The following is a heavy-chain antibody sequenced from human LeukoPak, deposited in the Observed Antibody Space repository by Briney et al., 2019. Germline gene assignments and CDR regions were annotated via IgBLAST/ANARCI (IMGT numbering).Heavy chain of an antibody. D-gene: IGHD2-2*01. Sequence: SETLSLTCAVCGWSFSGYYWSWIRPPRGKGREWVGGSNHSGRTNYKPSLQSRVTISVDTSKNQFSLKLRSVTAADTAVYYCARGRLIVVVPAARPLGYYYGMDVWGQGTTVTVSS. J-gene: IGHJ6*02. CDR1: GWSFSGYY. V-gene: IGHV4-34*01. CDR2: SNHSGRT. CDR3: ARGRLIVVVPAARPLGYYYGMDV.